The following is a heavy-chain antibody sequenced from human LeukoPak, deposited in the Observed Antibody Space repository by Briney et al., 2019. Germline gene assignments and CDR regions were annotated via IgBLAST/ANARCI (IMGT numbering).Heavy chain of an antibody. D-gene: IGHD3-10*01. V-gene: IGHV3-23*01. CDR3: AGTMARGVIRYRFYYYYMDV. Sequence: GGSLRLSCAASGFTFSSYAMSWVRQAPGKGLEWVSAISGSGGSTYYADSVKGRFTISRDNSKNTLYLQMNSLRAEDTAVYYCAGTMARGVIRYRFYYYYMDVWGKGTTVTVSS. CDR2: ISGSGGST. CDR1: GFTFSSYA. J-gene: IGHJ6*03.